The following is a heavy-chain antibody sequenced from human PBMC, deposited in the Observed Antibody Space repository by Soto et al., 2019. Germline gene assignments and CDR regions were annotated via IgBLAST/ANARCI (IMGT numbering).Heavy chain of an antibody. CDR2: IYPGDSDT. J-gene: IGHJ6*02. CDR1: GYSVTIYW. V-gene: IGHV5-51*01. Sequence: PGESLNISCNGSGYSVTIYWIGWVRQLPGKGLEWMGIIYPGDSDTRYSPSFQGQVTISADKSISTAYLQWSSLKASDTAMYYCASKGGPLPDYYYYGMDVWGQGTTVTVSS. CDR3: ASKGGPLPDYYYYGMDV. D-gene: IGHD1-26*01.